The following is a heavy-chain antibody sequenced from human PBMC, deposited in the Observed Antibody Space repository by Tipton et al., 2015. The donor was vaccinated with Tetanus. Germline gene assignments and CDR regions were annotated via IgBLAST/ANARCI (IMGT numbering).Heavy chain of an antibody. V-gene: IGHV3-74*01. D-gene: IGHD3-22*01. Sequence: GSLRLSCAASGFTFSDYWMHWVRQAPGKGLMWVSRISGDGSSTSYAASVKGRFTISRDNSKNTLYLQMNSLRVEDTALYYCAKASTLYDSRGYYHRTFDSWGRGTLVTVSS. CDR3: AKASTLYDSRGYYHRTFDS. J-gene: IGHJ4*02. CDR2: ISGDGSST. CDR1: GFTFSDYW.